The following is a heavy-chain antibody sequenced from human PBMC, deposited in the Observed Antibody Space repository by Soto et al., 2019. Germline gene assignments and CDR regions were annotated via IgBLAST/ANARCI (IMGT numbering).Heavy chain of an antibody. CDR1: GFTFSSYG. Sequence: ESGGGVVQPGRSLRLSCAASGFTFSSYGMHWVRQAPGKGLEWVAVIWYDGSNKYYADSVKGRFTISRDNSKNTLYLQMNSLRAEDTAVYYCARTGGSDCSGGSCYSRNDAFDIWGQGTMVTVSS. CDR3: ARTGGSDCSGGSCYSRNDAFDI. D-gene: IGHD2-15*01. J-gene: IGHJ3*02. CDR2: IWYDGSNK. V-gene: IGHV3-33*01.